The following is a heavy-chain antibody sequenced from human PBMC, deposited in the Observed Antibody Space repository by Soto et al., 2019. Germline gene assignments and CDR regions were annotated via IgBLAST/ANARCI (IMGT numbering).Heavy chain of an antibody. Sequence: TLEILSLTCTVSGGSIISYYWSWIRQPPGKGLEWIGYIYYSGSTNYNPSLKSRVTISVDTSKNQFSLRLSSVTAADTAVYYCARHKDCSGGSCNAVGYYYGLDVWGQGTTVTVSS. J-gene: IGHJ6*02. D-gene: IGHD2-15*01. CDR2: IYYSGST. CDR1: GGSIISYY. V-gene: IGHV4-59*08. CDR3: ARHKDCSGGSCNAVGYYYGLDV.